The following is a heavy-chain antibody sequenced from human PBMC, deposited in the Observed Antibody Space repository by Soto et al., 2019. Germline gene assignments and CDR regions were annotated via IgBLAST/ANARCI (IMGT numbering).Heavy chain of an antibody. D-gene: IGHD3-22*01. Sequence: EMHLVESGGGLVQPGRSLTISCAASGFTFEDDAMHWVRQAPGKGLEWVSGISWNSGKIIYADSVKGRFTISRDNAKNSLYLQMNRLRPEYTALYYCETMVTLDSIGYFQGGFDCWGQGTLVTVSS. CDR3: ETMVTLDSIGYFQGGFDC. J-gene: IGHJ4*02. CDR1: GFTFEDDA. V-gene: IGHV3-9*01. CDR2: ISWNSGKI.